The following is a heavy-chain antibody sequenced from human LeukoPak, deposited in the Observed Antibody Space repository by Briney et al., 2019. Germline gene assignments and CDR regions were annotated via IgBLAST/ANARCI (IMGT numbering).Heavy chain of an antibody. CDR3: ARSLVVGATYPYH. J-gene: IGHJ5*02. V-gene: IGHV3-48*03. Sequence: GGSLRLSCAASGFTFSSYEMNWVRQAPGKGLEWVSYISNSGSTIYYTDSVKGRFTISRDNAKNSLYLQLNSLRAEDTAVYYCARSLVVGATYPYHWGQGTLVTVSS. CDR1: GFTFSSYE. CDR2: ISNSGSTI. D-gene: IGHD1-26*01.